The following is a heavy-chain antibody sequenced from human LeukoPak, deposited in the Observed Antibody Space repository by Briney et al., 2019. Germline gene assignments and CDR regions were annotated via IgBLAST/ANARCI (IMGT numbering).Heavy chain of an antibody. CDR1: GFTFSSYA. J-gene: IGHJ4*02. Sequence: PGGSLRLSCAASGFTFSSYAMSWVRQAPGKGLEWVGRLKSYADGGSTDYAAPVRGRFTISRDDSKDTLYLQMNSLKTEDTAVYYCAADTVWWEVPGPFDSWGQGTLVVVSS. CDR3: AADTVWWEVPGPFDS. V-gene: IGHV3-15*01. CDR2: LKSYADGGST. D-gene: IGHD2-15*01.